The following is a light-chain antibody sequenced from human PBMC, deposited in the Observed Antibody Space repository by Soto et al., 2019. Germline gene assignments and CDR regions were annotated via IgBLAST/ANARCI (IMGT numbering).Light chain of an antibody. CDR1: QSINKN. CDR3: QMSFSRSTSA. J-gene: IGKJ3*01. Sequence: DVQVTQYPSSLSASVGDRVTITCRAGQSINKNLNWFQKKPGKAPKLLIYGASNLHSGVPSRFSGSGSGTDFTLTISSLQPEDFATYFCQMSFSRSTSAFGPGTKVDVK. CDR2: GAS. V-gene: IGKV1-39*01.